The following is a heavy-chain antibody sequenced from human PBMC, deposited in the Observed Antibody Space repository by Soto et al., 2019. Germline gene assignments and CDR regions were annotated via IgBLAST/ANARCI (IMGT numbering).Heavy chain of an antibody. CDR3: AKDSYSSSWYETYFDY. V-gene: IGHV3-30*18. CDR2: ISYDGSNK. Sequence: GGSLRLSCAASGFTFSSYGMHWVRQAPGKGLEWVAVISYDGSNKYYADSVKGRFTISRDNSKNTLYLQMNSLRAEDTTVYYCAKDSYSSSWYETYFDYWGQGTLVTVS. D-gene: IGHD6-13*01. J-gene: IGHJ4*02. CDR1: GFTFSSYG.